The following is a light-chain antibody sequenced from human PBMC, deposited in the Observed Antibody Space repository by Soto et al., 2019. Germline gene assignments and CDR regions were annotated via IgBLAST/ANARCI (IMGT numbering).Light chain of an antibody. Sequence: AIRMTQSPSSLSASTGDRVTITCRASQGISNWLAWYQQRPGKAPKLLVYGASTLQSGVPSRFCGSGSGTDFTLTISGLQSEDFATYYCQHYKNYPWTFGQGTKVEVK. J-gene: IGKJ1*01. CDR3: QHYKNYPWT. V-gene: IGKV1-8*01. CDR2: GAS. CDR1: QGISNW.